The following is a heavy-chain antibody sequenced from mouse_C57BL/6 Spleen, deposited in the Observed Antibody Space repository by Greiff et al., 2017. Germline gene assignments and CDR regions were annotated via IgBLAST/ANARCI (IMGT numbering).Heavy chain of an antibody. D-gene: IGHD1-1*01. CDR2: ISGGGGNT. CDR3: ARQNYGSSYPYAMDY. J-gene: IGHJ4*01. V-gene: IGHV5-9*01. CDR1: GFTFSSYT. Sequence: VTLVESGGGLVKPGGSLKLSCAASGFTFSSYTMSWVRQTPEKRLEWVATISGGGGNTYYPDSVKGRFTISRDNAKNTLYLQMSSLRSEDTALYYCARQNYGSSYPYAMDYWGQGTSVTVSS.